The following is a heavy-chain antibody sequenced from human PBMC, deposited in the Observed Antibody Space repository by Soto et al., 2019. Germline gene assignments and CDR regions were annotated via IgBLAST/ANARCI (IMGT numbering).Heavy chain of an antibody. CDR1: GFTFSDHY. J-gene: IGHJ6*03. V-gene: IGHV3-72*01. Sequence: EVQLVESGGGLVQPGGSLRLSCAASGFTFSDHYMDWVRQAPGKGLEWIGRIRIKPRGYTTEYAASVTGRFTISRDDSQKTLYLQMNSLKTEDTAMYFCVRGTDQNTNSYMDAWGNGIMVTVSS. CDR2: IRIKPRGYTT. CDR3: VRGTDQNTNSYMDA.